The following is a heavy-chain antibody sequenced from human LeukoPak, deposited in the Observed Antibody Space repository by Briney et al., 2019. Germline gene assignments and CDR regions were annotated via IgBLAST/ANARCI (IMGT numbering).Heavy chain of an antibody. CDR1: GFTFSTYS. J-gene: IGHJ4*02. V-gene: IGHV3-48*02. CDR3: ARDRDWAFDY. Sequence: PGGSLRLSCAASGFTFSTYSMNWVRQAPGKGLEWVSYIRSSDRTIYYADSVTGRFTISRDNAKNSLYLQMHSLRDEDTAVYYCARDRDWAFDYWGQGTLVTVSS. D-gene: IGHD3-9*01. CDR2: IRSSDRTI.